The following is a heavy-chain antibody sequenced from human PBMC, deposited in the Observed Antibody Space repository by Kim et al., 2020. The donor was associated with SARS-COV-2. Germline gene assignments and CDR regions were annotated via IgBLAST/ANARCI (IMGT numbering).Heavy chain of an antibody. CDR2: IYYSGST. Sequence: SETLSLTCTVSGGSISSYYWSWIRQPPGKGLEWIGYIYYSGSTNYNPSLKSRVTISVDTSKNQFSLKLSSVTAADTAVYYCAREYSSGYFDYWGQGTLVTVSS. D-gene: IGHD6-19*01. CDR1: GGSISSYY. J-gene: IGHJ4*02. CDR3: AREYSSGYFDY. V-gene: IGHV4-59*13.